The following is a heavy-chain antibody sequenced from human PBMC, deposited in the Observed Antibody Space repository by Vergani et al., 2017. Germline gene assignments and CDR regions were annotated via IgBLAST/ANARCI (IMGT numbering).Heavy chain of an antibody. CDR1: GFTFSSYG. J-gene: IGHJ4*02. CDR3: AKDGATGTLDY. V-gene: IGHV3-30*18. CDR2: ISYDGSNK. Sequence: VQLLESGGGLVQPGGSLRLSCAASGFTFSSYGMHWVRQAPGKGLEWVAVISYDGSNKYYADSVKGRFTISRDNSKNTLYLQMNSLRAEDTAVYYCAKDGATGTLDYWGQGTLVTVSS. D-gene: IGHD1-1*01.